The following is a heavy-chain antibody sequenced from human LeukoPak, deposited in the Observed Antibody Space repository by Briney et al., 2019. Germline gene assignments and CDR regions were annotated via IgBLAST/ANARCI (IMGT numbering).Heavy chain of an antibody. Sequence: GGSLRLSCAASGFTFSSYEMNWVRQAPGKGLEWVSYISSGSSTKYNVDSVKGRFTISRDNAKNSLYLQMNTLRAEDTAVYYCARGGPYCGGDCSDYWGQGTLVTVSS. D-gene: IGHD2-21*01. CDR3: ARGGPYCGGDCSDY. CDR2: ISSGSSTK. V-gene: IGHV3-48*01. J-gene: IGHJ4*02. CDR1: GFTFSSYE.